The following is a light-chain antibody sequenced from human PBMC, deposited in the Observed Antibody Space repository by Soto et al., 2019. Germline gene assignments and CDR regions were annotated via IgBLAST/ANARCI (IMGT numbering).Light chain of an antibody. Sequence: QSVLTQPASVSGSPGQSITISCTGTSSDIGSHNFVSWYQQRPGKAPKLMIFEVTKRPSGVSNHFSATKSGNTASLTISGVQAEDEADYYCCSYAGTTTWVFGGGTKVTVL. V-gene: IGLV2-23*02. CDR1: SSDIGSHNF. CDR2: EVT. CDR3: CSYAGTTTWV. J-gene: IGLJ3*02.